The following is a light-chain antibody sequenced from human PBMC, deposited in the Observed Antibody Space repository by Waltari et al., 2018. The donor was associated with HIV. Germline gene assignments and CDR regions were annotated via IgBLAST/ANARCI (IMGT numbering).Light chain of an antibody. CDR1: SSDVGGNNY. V-gene: IGLV2-8*01. CDR2: EVY. J-gene: IGLJ2*01. Sequence: QSALTQPPSASGSPGPSVTISCNGTSSDVGGNNYVSWYQQYPGKAPRLMIYEVYKRPSGVPHRFSGSKSSTSASLAITGLQAEDEADYYCQSYDRSLSGYVVFGGGTKLTVL. CDR3: QSYDRSLSGYVV.